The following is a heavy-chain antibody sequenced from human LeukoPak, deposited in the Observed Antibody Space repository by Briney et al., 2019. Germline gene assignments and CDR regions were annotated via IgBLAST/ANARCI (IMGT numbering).Heavy chain of an antibody. J-gene: IGHJ4*02. CDR2: IIPIFGTT. CDR1: GGTFSNYA. D-gene: IGHD1-14*01. Sequence: GASVKVSCKASGGTFSNYAISWVRQAPGQGLEWMGGIIPIFGTTHYAQKFQGRVTITADESTSTAYMELSSLRSEDTAIYYCATVFIGEPDLYYFDYWGQGTLVTVSS. V-gene: IGHV1-69*01. CDR3: ATVFIGEPDLYYFDY.